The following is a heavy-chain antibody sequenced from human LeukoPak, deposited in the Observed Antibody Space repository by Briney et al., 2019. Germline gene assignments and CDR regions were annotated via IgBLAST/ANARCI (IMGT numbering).Heavy chain of an antibody. CDR3: ARLPNDAFDI. CDR2: ISASGTT. J-gene: IGHJ3*02. V-gene: IGHV4-4*09. Sequence: SETLSLTCTVSGGSISGYYWSWIRQPPGEGLEWIGYISASGTTNHNPSLKSRVTMSVDTSKNQFSLKLSSVTAADTAVYYCARLPNDAFDIWGQGTMVTVSS. CDR1: GGSISGYY.